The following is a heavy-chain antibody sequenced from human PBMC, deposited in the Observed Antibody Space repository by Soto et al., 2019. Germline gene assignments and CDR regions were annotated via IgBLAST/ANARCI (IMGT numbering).Heavy chain of an antibody. J-gene: IGHJ6*02. CDR3: ARVTMVRGVISYGMDV. CDR2: ISSSSSTI. V-gene: IGHV3-48*02. D-gene: IGHD3-10*01. CDR1: GFTFSSYS. Sequence: GGSLRLSCAASGFTFSSYSMNWVRQAPGKGLEWVSYISSSSSTIYYADSVKGRFTISRDNAKNSLYLQVNSLRDEDTAVYYCARVTMVRGVISYGMDVWGQGTTVTVSS.